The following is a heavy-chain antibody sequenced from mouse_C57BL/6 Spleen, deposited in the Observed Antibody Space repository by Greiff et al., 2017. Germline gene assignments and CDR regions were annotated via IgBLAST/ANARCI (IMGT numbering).Heavy chain of an antibody. V-gene: IGHV5-9-1*02. CDR3: TRGRSSYGYFDV. CDR1: GFTFSSYA. D-gene: IGHD1-1*01. Sequence: EVKLQESGEGLVKPGGSLKLSCAASGFTFSSYAMSWVRQTPEKRLEWVAYISSGGDYIYYADTVKGRFTISRDNARNTVYLQMSSLKSEDTAMYYCTRGRSSYGYFDVWGTGTTVTVSS. CDR2: ISSGGDYI. J-gene: IGHJ1*03.